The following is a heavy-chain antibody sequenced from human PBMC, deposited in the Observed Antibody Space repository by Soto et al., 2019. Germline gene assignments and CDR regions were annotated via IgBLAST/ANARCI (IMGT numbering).Heavy chain of an antibody. J-gene: IGHJ5*02. CDR3: ARGFSSPSLNWFDP. CDR2: MNPNSGNT. D-gene: IGHD2-2*01. Sequence: QVQMEQSGAEVKKAGASVKDSCKASEYTFTSYDINWVRQATGQGLEWMGWMNPNSGNTGYAQKFQGRVIMTRNTSLSTAYMELTSLTSEDTAVYYCARGFSSPSLNWFDPWGQGTLVTVSS. CDR1: EYTFTSYD. V-gene: IGHV1-8*01.